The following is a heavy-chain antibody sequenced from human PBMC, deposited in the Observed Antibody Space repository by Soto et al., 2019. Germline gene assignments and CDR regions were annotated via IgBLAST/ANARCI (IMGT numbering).Heavy chain of an antibody. CDR1: GFTFSSYA. J-gene: IGHJ4*02. CDR2: ISGSGGST. D-gene: IGHD2-15*01. Sequence: PGGSLRLSCAASGFTFSSYAMSWVRQAPGKGLEWVAAISGSGGSTYYADSVKGRFTISRDNSKNTLYLQMNSLRAEDTAVYYCAKDRDIVVGVAGTPYFDXWGQGTLVPVSX. CDR3: AKDRDIVVGVAGTPYFDX. V-gene: IGHV3-23*01.